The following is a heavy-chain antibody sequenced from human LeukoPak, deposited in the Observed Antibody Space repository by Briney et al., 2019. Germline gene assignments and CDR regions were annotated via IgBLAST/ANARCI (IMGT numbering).Heavy chain of an antibody. V-gene: IGHV1-69*04. CDR3: ARVLSDPAPDY. CDR1: GGTFSSYA. J-gene: IGHJ4*02. Sequence: SVKVSCKASGGTFSSYAISWVRQAPGQGLEWMGRIIPILGIANYAQKFQGRVTITADKSTSTAYMELSSLRSEDTAVYYCARVLSDPAPDYWGQGTLVTVSS. CDR2: IIPILGIA. D-gene: IGHD4/OR15-4a*01.